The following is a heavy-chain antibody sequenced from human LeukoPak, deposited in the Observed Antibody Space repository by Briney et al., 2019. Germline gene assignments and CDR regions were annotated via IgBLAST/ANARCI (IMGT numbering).Heavy chain of an antibody. D-gene: IGHD3-22*01. Sequence: GGSLRLSCAASGITVSSNYMSWVRQAPGKGLEWVSVMYTGGSTYYADSVKGRFTISRDNSKNTLYLQMNSLRAEDTALYYCARAPFYYDSSGYPYFDGWGQGTLVTVSS. CDR1: GITVSSNY. J-gene: IGHJ4*02. CDR3: ARAPFYYDSSGYPYFDG. V-gene: IGHV3-53*01. CDR2: MYTGGST.